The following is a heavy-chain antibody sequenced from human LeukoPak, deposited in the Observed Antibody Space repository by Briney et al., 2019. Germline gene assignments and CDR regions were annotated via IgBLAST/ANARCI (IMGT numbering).Heavy chain of an antibody. V-gene: IGHV3-9*01. CDR3: ARVIGTGFDY. CDR1: GFTFDDYA. D-gene: IGHD1/OR15-1a*01. J-gene: IGHJ4*02. CDR2: ISWNSGDI. Sequence: GGSLRLSCAASGFTFDDYAMHWVRQAPGKGLEWVSGISWNSGDIGYADSVKGRFTISRDNAKNSLYLQMNSLRAEDTAVYYCARVIGTGFDYWSQGTLVTVSS.